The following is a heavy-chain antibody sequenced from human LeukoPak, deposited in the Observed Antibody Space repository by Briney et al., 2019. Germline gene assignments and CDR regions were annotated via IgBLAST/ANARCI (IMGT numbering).Heavy chain of an antibody. CDR2: INPSGGST. CDR1: GYTFTSYY. V-gene: IGHV1-46*01. Sequence: ASVKVFCKASGYTFTSYYMHWVRQAPGQGLEWMGIINPSGGSTSYAQKFQGRVTMTRDTSTSTVYMELSSLRSEDTAVYYCARERGSVGFDYWGQGTLVTVSS. CDR3: ARERGSVGFDY. D-gene: IGHD3-10*01. J-gene: IGHJ4*02.